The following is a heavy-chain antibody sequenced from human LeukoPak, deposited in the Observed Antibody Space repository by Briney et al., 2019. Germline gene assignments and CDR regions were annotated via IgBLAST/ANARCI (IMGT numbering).Heavy chain of an antibody. CDR3: VGGFDY. J-gene: IGHJ4*02. CDR1: GLTFSRYA. V-gene: IGHV3-23*01. Sequence: GGSLRLSCAVSGLTFSRYAMSWVRQAPGKGLEWVSAISESGSGTYYADSVKGRFTISRDNSKNTLYLQMNSLRAEDTAVYYCVGGFDYWGQGTLVTVSS. D-gene: IGHD3-10*01. CDR2: ISESGSGT.